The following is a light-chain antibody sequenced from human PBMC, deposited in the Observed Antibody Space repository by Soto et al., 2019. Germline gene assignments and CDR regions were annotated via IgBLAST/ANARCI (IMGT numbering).Light chain of an antibody. Sequence: EIVMTQSPLSLTVTPGEPASISCKSSQSLQHNNGYTLLDWYMQKPGQSPQLLIYLGSRRAPGAPDRVSGSGSGTDFTLTISIVEADDAAIYYCMQALQTPRTFGQGTKLEI. CDR3: MQALQTPRT. J-gene: IGKJ1*01. CDR1: QSLQHNNGYTL. V-gene: IGKV2-28*01. CDR2: LGS.